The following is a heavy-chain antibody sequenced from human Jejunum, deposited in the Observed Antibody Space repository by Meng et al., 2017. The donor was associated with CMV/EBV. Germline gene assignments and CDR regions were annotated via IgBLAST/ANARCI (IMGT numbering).Heavy chain of an antibody. CDR2: IKQDGNEK. V-gene: IGHV3-7*01. Sequence: TVGRYWMRWGRRATGKGREGGDSIKQDGNEKKYADSVKSRFTIARDTAKNSVFLQMNSLRDEDTDVYYCTRDGYNDYEGPWFDPWGQGTQVTVSS. J-gene: IGHJ5*02. CDR1: TVGRYW. CDR3: TRDGYNDYEGPWFDP. D-gene: IGHD5-12*01.